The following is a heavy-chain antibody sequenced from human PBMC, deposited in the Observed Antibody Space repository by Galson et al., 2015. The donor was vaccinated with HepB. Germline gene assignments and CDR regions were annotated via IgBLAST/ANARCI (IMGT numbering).Heavy chain of an antibody. Sequence: SLRLSCAASGFTFSNAWMSWFRQAPGKGLEWVSFIRSTVYGGTTEYAASVKGRFTFSRDDSKSIAYLQMNSLKTEDTAMYYCTRGIAAAGFAFDIWGQGTMVTVSS. D-gene: IGHD6-13*01. CDR3: TRGIAAAGFAFDI. CDR1: GFTFSNAW. V-gene: IGHV3-49*03. J-gene: IGHJ3*02. CDR2: IRSTVYGGTT.